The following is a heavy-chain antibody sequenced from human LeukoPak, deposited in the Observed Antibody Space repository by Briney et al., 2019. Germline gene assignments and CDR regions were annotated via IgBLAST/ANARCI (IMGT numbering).Heavy chain of an antibody. CDR1: GFTFSDYY. CDR3: ARDSLAGWFDP. D-gene: IGHD6-25*01. J-gene: IGHJ5*02. V-gene: IGHV3-11*01. Sequence: GGSLRLSCVASGFTFSDYYMNWIRQAPGKGLDWISYISSSGSTIYYADSVKGRFTISRDNAKNSLYLQMNSLRAEDTAVYYCARDSLAGWFDPWGQGTLVTVSS. CDR2: ISSSGSTI.